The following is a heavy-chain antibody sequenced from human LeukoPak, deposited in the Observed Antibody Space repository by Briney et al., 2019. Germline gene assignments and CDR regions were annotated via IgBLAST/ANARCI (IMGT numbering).Heavy chain of an antibody. D-gene: IGHD3-9*01. Sequence: GGSLRLSCAASGFTFSSYGMSWVRQAPGKGLEWVSAISGSGGSTYYADSVKGRFTISRDNSKNTLYLQMNSLRAEDTAVYYCAKQGRDWLRDYYYYMDVWGKGTTVTISS. J-gene: IGHJ6*03. V-gene: IGHV3-23*01. CDR3: AKQGRDWLRDYYYYMDV. CDR2: ISGSGGST. CDR1: GFTFSSYG.